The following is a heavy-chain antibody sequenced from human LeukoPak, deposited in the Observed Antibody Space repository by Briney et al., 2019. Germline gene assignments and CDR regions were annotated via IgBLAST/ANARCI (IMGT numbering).Heavy chain of an antibody. D-gene: IGHD3-16*02. CDR3: ARGYQTYYMDV. V-gene: IGHV3-7*04. Sequence: PGGSLRLSCAASGFTFSTYWMSWVRQAPGKGLEWVANIKQDGSETYYVDSVKGRFTISRDNAKNSLYLQMNSLRAEDTAVYYCARGYQTYYMDVWGKGTTVTVSS. CDR1: GFTFSTYW. J-gene: IGHJ6*03. CDR2: IKQDGSET.